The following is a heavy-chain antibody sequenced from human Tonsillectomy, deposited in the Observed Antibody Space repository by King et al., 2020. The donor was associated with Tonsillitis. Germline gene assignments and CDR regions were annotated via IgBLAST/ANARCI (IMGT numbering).Heavy chain of an antibody. Sequence: VQLVESGGGLVQPGGSLRLSCAASGFTFSSFAMSWVRQAPGKGLEWVSAISVSGGSTYYADSVQGRFTISRDNSKNTLFLQMNSLRAEETAVYYCAKDLNSRIAVADNFDYWGQGTLVTVSS. CDR2: ISVSGGST. CDR1: GFTFSSFA. J-gene: IGHJ4*02. CDR3: AKDLNSRIAVADNFDY. D-gene: IGHD6-19*01. V-gene: IGHV3-23*04.